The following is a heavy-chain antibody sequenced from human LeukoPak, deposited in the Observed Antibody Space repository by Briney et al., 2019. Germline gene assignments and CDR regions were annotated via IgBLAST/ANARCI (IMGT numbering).Heavy chain of an antibody. Sequence: GGSLRLSCAASGFTFSSYAMSWVRQAPGKGLEWVSAISGSGGSTYYADSVKGRFTISRDNSKNTLYLQMNSLRAEDTAVYYCAKDEDYYDSSGYYLLTRGAEYFQHWGQGTLVTVSS. J-gene: IGHJ1*01. CDR3: AKDEDYYDSSGYYLLTRGAEYFQH. D-gene: IGHD3-22*01. CDR2: ISGSGGST. V-gene: IGHV3-23*01. CDR1: GFTFSSYA.